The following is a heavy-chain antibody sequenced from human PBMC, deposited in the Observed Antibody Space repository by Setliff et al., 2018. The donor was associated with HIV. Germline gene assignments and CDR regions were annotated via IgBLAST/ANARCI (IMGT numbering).Heavy chain of an antibody. J-gene: IGHJ4*02. CDR2: TYTSGST. D-gene: IGHD2-15*01. CDR3: ALLYPYCCYLGY. V-gene: IGHV4-4*09. Sequence: PSETLSLTCTVSGGSISSYYWSWIRQSPGKGLEWIGYTYTSGSTNYNHNPSPKSRVTIAVDTSKNRFSLKLRSVTAADTVIYSCALLYPYCCYLGYWGQGTLVTVSS. CDR1: GGSISSYY.